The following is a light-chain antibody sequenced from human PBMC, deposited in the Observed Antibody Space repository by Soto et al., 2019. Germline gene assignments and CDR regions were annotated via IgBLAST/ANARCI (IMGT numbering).Light chain of an antibody. Sequence: EIVLTQSPATLSLSPGERATLSCRASQSVSSYLAWYQQKPGQAPRLLIYDASNRATDIPARFSGSGSGTDFTLTLSSLEPEDFAVYYCLQRGGWPWTFGQGTKVEIK. CDR3: LQRGGWPWT. CDR2: DAS. V-gene: IGKV3-11*01. CDR1: QSVSSY. J-gene: IGKJ1*01.